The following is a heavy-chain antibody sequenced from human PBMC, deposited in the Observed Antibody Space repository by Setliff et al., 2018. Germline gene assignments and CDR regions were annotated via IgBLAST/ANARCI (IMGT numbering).Heavy chain of an antibody. CDR3: AKGGALLYYFDL. V-gene: IGHV3-33*06. D-gene: IGHD2-15*01. CDR1: GFTFSSYG. Sequence: GGSLRLSCAASGFTFSSYGMHWVRQAPGKGLEWVAVIWYDGSNKYYADSVKGRSTISRDNSKNTVYLQMNSLRAEDTAVYYCAKGGALLYYFDLWGQGTLVTVSS. CDR2: IWYDGSNK. J-gene: IGHJ4*02.